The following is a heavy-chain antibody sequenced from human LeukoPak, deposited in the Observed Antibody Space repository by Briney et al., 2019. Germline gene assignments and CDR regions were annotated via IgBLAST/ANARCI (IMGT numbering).Heavy chain of an antibody. Sequence: PGGSLRLSCAASGFTFSSYSMNWVRQAPGKGLEWVSSISSSSSYIYYADSVKGRFTISRDNAKNSLYLQMNSLRAEDAAVYYCARDRNGEQDYWGQGTLVTVSS. CDR2: ISSSSSYI. CDR1: GFTFSSYS. CDR3: ARDRNGEQDY. V-gene: IGHV3-21*01. J-gene: IGHJ4*02. D-gene: IGHD4-17*01.